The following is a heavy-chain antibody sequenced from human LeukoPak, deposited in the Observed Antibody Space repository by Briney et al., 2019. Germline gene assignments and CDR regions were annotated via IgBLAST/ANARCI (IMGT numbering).Heavy chain of an antibody. J-gene: IGHJ6*02. CDR3: ARDLGGSSNGPSRMDV. CDR2: ILSAGDT. D-gene: IGHD6-6*01. V-gene: IGHV3-13*01. CDR1: GFTFSNYD. Sequence: GGSLRLSCAASGFTFSNYDMHWVRQVTGECLEWVSSILSAGDTQYSGSAKDRFTISRANDKSSLYLQMSSLRVEDTAVYYCARDLGGSSNGPSRMDVWGQGTTVAVSS.